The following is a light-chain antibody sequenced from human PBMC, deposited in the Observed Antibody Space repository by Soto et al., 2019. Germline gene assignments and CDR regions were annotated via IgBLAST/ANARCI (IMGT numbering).Light chain of an antibody. Sequence: QSVLTQPASVSGSPGQSITISCTGTSSDIGAYNYVSWYQQLPGKAPKVMIYDVSNRPSGVSDRVSGSKSGNTASLTISGLQAEDEADYYCNSYTRSSADVFGTGTKLTVL. J-gene: IGLJ1*01. CDR1: SSDIGAYNY. V-gene: IGLV2-14*03. CDR3: NSYTRSSADV. CDR2: DVS.